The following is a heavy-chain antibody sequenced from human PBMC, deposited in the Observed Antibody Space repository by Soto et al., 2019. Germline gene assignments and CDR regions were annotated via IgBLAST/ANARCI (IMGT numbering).Heavy chain of an antibody. CDR1: GFTFSSYS. J-gene: IGHJ2*01. CDR2: ISSSSSTI. CDR3: ANLFVAVAHTSWYFDL. D-gene: IGHD6-19*01. V-gene: IGHV3-48*02. Sequence: EVQLVESGGGLVQPGGSLRLSCAASGFTFSSYSMNWVRQAPGKGLEWVSYISSSSSTIYYADSVKGRFTISRDNAKNSLYLQMNSLRDEDTAVYYCANLFVAVAHTSWYFDLWGRGTLVTVSS.